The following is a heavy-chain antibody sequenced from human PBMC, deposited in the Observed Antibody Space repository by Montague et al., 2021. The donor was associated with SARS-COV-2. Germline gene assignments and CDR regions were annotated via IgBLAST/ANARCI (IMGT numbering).Heavy chain of an antibody. D-gene: IGHD3-3*01. CDR2: INHSGST. Sequence: SETLSLTCAVYGGPLSGYYWAWIRQTPAKGLEWIGEINHSGSTNYNPPLKSRLTISVDTSKKQFSLKLNSMTAADTAVYYCARGADYDFWSGFLRYKWFDPRGLGTPVTVSS. CDR1: GGPLSGYY. V-gene: IGHV4-34*01. CDR3: ARGADYDFWSGFLRYKWFDP. J-gene: IGHJ5*02.